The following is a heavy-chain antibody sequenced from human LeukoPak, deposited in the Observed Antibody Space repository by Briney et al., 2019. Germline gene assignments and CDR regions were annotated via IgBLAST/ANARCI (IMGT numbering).Heavy chain of an antibody. CDR1: GYTFTNYW. V-gene: IGHV5-51*01. CDR3: ARQLGADYDLLTGPYYFDY. CDR2: IYPGDSDT. J-gene: IGHJ4*02. Sequence: GESLKISCKGSGYTFTNYWIGWVRQMPGKGLEWMGIIYPGDSDTRYSPSFQGQVTISADKSISTAYLQWSSLKASDTAMYYCARQLGADYDLLTGPYYFDYWGQGTLVTVSS. D-gene: IGHD3-9*01.